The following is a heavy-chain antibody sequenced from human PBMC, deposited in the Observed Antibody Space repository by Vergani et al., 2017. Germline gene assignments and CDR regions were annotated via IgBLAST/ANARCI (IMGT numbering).Heavy chain of an antibody. Sequence: QLQLQESGPGLVKPSETLSLTCTVSGGSISSSSYYWGWIRQPPGKGLEWIGSIYPGDSDTRYSPSFQGQVTISADKSISTAYLQWSSLKASDTAMYYCARHREVVPAAMELDTAMVTAYYYYYYMDVWGKGTTVTVSS. J-gene: IGHJ6*03. CDR2: IYPGDSDT. CDR1: GGSISSSSYY. D-gene: IGHD2-2*01. CDR3: ARHREVVPAAMELDTAMVTAYYYYYYMDV. V-gene: IGHV4-39*07.